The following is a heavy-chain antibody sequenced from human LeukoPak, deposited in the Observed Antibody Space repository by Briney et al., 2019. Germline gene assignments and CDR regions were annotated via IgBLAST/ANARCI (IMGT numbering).Heavy chain of an antibody. CDR3: ARASRGSGSHDY. Sequence: ASVKVSCKASGGTFSSYAISWVRQAPGQGLEWMGWINPNSGGTNYAQKFQGRVTMTRDTSISTAYMELSRLRSDDTAVYYCARASRGSGSHDYWGQGTLVTVSS. CDR2: INPNSGGT. D-gene: IGHD3-10*01. V-gene: IGHV1-2*02. CDR1: GGTFSSYA. J-gene: IGHJ4*02.